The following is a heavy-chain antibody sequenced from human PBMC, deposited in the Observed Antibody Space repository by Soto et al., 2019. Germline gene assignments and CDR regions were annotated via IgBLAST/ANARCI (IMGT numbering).Heavy chain of an antibody. Sequence: QVQLVQSGAEVKKPGASVKVSCKASGYNFKSFDINWVRLASGQGLEWMGWLKPSSGEAGYAEKFQGRLTMTRDTPTNTVSMELRRLTSEDTAVYYCVRDNWSSNFDYFGMDVWGHGTTVIVS. CDR1: GYNFKSFD. V-gene: IGHV1-8*02. CDR2: LKPSSGEA. CDR3: VRDNWSSNFDYFGMDV. D-gene: IGHD3-3*01. J-gene: IGHJ6*02.